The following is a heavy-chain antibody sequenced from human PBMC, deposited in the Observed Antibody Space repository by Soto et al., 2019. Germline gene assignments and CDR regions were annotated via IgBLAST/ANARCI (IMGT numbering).Heavy chain of an antibody. CDR1: GFTFSSYA. J-gene: IGHJ4*02. D-gene: IGHD6-19*01. CDR2: ISGSGGST. V-gene: IGHV3-23*01. CDR3: AKDIGVAVAGNYFDY. Sequence: GGSLRLSCAASGFTFSSYAMSWVRQAPGKGLEWVSAISGSGGSTYYADSVKGRFTISRDNSKNTLYLQMNSLRAEDTAVYYCAKDIGVAVAGNYFDYWGQGPLVTVSS.